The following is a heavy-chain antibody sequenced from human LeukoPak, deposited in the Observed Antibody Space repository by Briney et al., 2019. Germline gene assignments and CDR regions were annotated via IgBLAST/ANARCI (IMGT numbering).Heavy chain of an antibody. D-gene: IGHD3-22*01. CDR1: GFTFSNYW. CDR3: AKDPSGLYDSSSGYYYDVDY. Sequence: SGGSLRLSCAGSGFTFSNYWMHWVRQAPGKGLVWVSRIYTDGSSTDYADSVKGRFTISRDNSKNTLYLQMNSLRAEDTAVYYCAKDPSGLYDSSSGYYYDVDYWGQGTLVTVSS. V-gene: IGHV3-74*01. J-gene: IGHJ4*02. CDR2: IYTDGSST.